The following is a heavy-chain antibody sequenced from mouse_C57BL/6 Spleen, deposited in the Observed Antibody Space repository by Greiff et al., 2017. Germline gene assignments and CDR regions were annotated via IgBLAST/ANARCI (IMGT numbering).Heavy chain of an antibody. CDR2: IYPGDGDT. J-gene: IGHJ3*01. V-gene: IGHV1-80*01. Sequence: QVQLQQSGAELVKPGASVKISCKASGYAFSSYWMNWVKQRPGKGLEWIGQIYPGDGDTNYNGKFKGKATLTADKSSSTAYMQLSSLPSEDSAVYFCARSYYGSSYTWFAYWGQGTLVTVSA. CDR3: ARSYYGSSYTWFAY. CDR1: GYAFSSYW. D-gene: IGHD1-1*01.